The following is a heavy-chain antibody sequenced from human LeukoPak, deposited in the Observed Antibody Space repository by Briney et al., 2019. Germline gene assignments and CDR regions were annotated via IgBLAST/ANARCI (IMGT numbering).Heavy chain of an antibody. CDR2: ISGSSDNT. J-gene: IGHJ4*02. CDR1: GFTFSNYA. V-gene: IGHV3-23*01. CDR3: ARHSGHDEGYFDY. D-gene: IGHD1-1*01. Sequence: GGSLRLSCEASGFTFSNYAMSWVRQAPGKGLEWVSSISGSSDNTNYADSVKGRVTISRDNSKNILYLQMNSLRAEDTAVYYRARHSGHDEGYFDYWGQGTLVTVSS.